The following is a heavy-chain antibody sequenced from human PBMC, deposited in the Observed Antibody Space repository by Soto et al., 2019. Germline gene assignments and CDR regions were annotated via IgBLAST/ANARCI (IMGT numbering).Heavy chain of an antibody. J-gene: IGHJ4*02. Sequence: GASVKVSCKASGFTFTTLVVLWVRQARGHPLEWIGWIVVGSGNTNYAQKYQERITITRDMSTGTAYMELSSLRAEDTAVYYCVRWWPDYWGQGTLVTVSS. CDR3: VRWWPDY. D-gene: IGHD2-15*01. V-gene: IGHV1-58*01. CDR2: IVVGSGNT. CDR1: GFTFTTLV.